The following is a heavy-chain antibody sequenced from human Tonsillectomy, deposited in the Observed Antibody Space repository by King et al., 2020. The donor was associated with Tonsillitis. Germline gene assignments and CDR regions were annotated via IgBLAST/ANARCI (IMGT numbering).Heavy chain of an antibody. D-gene: IGHD3-10*01. Sequence: VQLVESGGGLVQPGGSLRLSCAASGFTFSSDAMSWVRQATGKGLEWVSVSDSGGSSTYYADSVKGRCTISRDNSKNTLYLQMNSLRAEDTAVYYCAAYYYGSGSYGAPLDYWGQGTLVTVSS. CDR3: AAYYYGSGSYGAPLDY. V-gene: IGHV3-23*03. CDR1: GFTFSSDA. J-gene: IGHJ4*02. CDR2: SDSGGSST.